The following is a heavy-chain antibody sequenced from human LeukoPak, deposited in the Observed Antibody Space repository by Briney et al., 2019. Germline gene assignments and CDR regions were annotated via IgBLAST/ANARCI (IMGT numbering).Heavy chain of an antibody. V-gene: IGHV4-39*01. D-gene: IGHD2-2*01. J-gene: IGHJ3*02. CDR1: GGSISSSSYY. CDR3: ARPVVPAAKGAFDI. CDR2: IYYSGSI. Sequence: PSETLSLTCTVSGGSISSSSYYWGWIRQPPGKGLEWIGSIYYSGSIYYNPSLKSRVTISVDTSKNQFSLKLSSVTAADTAVYYCARPVVPAAKGAFDIWGQGTMVTVSS.